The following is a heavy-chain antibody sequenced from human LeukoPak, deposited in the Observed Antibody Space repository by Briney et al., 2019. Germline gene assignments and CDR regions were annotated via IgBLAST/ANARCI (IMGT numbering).Heavy chain of an antibody. J-gene: IGHJ6*03. CDR1: GGSFSGYY. CDR3: AKGRDFWSGFRHYYYYMDV. CDR2: INHSGST. D-gene: IGHD3-3*01. V-gene: IGHV4-34*01. Sequence: SETLSLTCAVYGGSFSGYYWSWIRQPPGKGLEWIGEINHSGSTNYNPSLKSRVTISVDTSKNQFSLKLSSVTAADTAVYYCAKGRDFWSGFRHYYYYMDVWGKGTTVTVSS.